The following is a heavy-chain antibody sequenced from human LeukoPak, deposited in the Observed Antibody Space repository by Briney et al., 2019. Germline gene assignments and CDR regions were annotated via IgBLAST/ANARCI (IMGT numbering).Heavy chain of an antibody. CDR1: GYTFREFG. Sequence: ASVKVSCKVSGYTFREFGITWVRPAPGQGLEWMGWVGADHDYVDYAQNFQCRVTMTTDTSTSTAYMELRSLRSDDTAVYYCARSVGGYYYYMDVWGKGTTVTISS. CDR2: VGADHDYV. J-gene: IGHJ6*03. CDR3: ARSVGGYYYYMDV. D-gene: IGHD3-16*01. V-gene: IGHV1-18*01.